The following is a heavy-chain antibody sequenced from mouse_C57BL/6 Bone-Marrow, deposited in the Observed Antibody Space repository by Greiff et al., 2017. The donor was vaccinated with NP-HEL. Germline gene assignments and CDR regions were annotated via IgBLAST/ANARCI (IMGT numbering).Heavy chain of an antibody. D-gene: IGHD2-4*01. V-gene: IGHV1-4*01. J-gene: IGHJ2*01. CDR2: INPSSGYT. CDR3: ARGDYDGY. Sequence: VKLMESGAELARPGASVKMSCKASGYTFTSYTMHWVKQRPGQGLEWIGYINPSSGYTKYNQKFKDKATLTADKSSSTAYMQLSSLTSEDSAVYYCARGDYDGYWGQGTTLTVSS. CDR1: GYTFTSYT.